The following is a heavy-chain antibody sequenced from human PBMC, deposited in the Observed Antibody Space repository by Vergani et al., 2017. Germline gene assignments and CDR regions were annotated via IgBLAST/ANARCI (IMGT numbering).Heavy chain of an antibody. CDR1: GYSFTNYW. CDR2: IYTGDSET. D-gene: IGHD1-26*01. J-gene: IGHJ3*02. CDR3: ARRWEGGTYQYDAFDI. Sequence: EVQLVQSGAEVKKPGESLKISCKSSGYSFTNYWIGWVRQMPGKGLEWMGIIYTGDSETRYSPSFQGQVTISADKSISTAYLQWSSLKASDTAMYYCARRWEGGTYQYDAFDIWGQGAMVTVSS. V-gene: IGHV5-51*03.